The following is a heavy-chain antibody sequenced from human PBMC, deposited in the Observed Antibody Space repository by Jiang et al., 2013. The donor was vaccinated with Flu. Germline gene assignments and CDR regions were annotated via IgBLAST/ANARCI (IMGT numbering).Heavy chain of an antibody. CDR3: AREDYHGSGSSY. V-gene: IGHV3-7*03. CDR2: IKQDGSEK. CDR1: GFTFSGYW. J-gene: IGHJ4*02. D-gene: IGHD3-10*01. Sequence: RVSCAASGFTFSGYWMSWFRQAPGKGLEWVANIKQDGSEKDYVDSVKGRFTISRDNAKNSLYLQMNSLRAEDTALYYCAREDYHGSGSSYWGQGTLVTVSS.